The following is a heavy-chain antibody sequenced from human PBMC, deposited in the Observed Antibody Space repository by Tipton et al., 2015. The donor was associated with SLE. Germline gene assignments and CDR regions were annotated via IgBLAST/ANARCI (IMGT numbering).Heavy chain of an antibody. V-gene: IGHV4-34*01. CDR1: GGSFTGYY. Sequence: TLSLTCAVYGGSFTGYYWSWIRQPPGKGLEWIGEINHRGTTNYNPSLKSRVTVSVDTSKNHFSLKLSSVTAADTAVYYCARLVRFLGGRFFDYWGQGTLVTVSS. D-gene: IGHD3-3*01. J-gene: IGHJ4*02. CDR2: INHRGTT. CDR3: ARLVRFLGGRFFDY.